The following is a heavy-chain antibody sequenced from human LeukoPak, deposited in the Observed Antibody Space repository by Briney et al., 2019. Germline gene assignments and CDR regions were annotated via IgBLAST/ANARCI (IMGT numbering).Heavy chain of an antibody. D-gene: IGHD2-8*01. CDR3: AKDYCTTTCYVLDY. CDR1: GFTLSNYG. Sequence: GRSLRLSCAASGFTLSNYGMQWVRQAPGEGLEWVAVISYDGNNQYYADSVKGRFPISRDSSKSTLYLQMNSLRAEDTAVYYCAKDYCTTTCYVLDYWGQGTLVTVSS. J-gene: IGHJ4*02. CDR2: ISYDGNNQ. V-gene: IGHV3-30*18.